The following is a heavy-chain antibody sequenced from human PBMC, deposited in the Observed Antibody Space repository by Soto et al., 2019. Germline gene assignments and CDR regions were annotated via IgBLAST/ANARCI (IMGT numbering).Heavy chain of an antibody. CDR1: GGSVSSGDYF. CDR2: IYYSGGT. V-gene: IGHV4-61*08. CDR3: ARSPNYYYYGFDV. D-gene: IGHD3-10*01. J-gene: IGHJ6*02. Sequence: SETLSLTCTVSGGSVSSGDYFWSWLRQSPGKRLEWIAYIYYSGGTNYNPSLKSRATISVDTSKSQVSLTLTSMTAADAALYYCARSPNYYYYGFDVWGQGTAVTVSS.